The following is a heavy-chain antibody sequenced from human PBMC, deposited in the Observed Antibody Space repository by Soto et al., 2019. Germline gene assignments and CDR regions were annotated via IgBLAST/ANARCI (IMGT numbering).Heavy chain of an antibody. CDR3: ARDRCSGGSCRPYYYYYGMDV. J-gene: IGHJ6*02. Sequence: GASVKVSCKASGYTFTSYGISWVRQAPGQGLEWMGWISANNGNTNYAQNLQGRVTMTTDTSTSTAYMELRSLRSDDTAVYYCARDRCSGGSCRPYYYYYGMDVWGQGTTVTVSS. D-gene: IGHD2-15*01. V-gene: IGHV1-18*01. CDR1: GYTFTSYG. CDR2: ISANNGNT.